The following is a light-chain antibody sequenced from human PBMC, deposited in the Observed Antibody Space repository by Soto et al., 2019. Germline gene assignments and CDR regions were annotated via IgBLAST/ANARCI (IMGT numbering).Light chain of an antibody. CDR2: TNS. Sequence: QSVLTQPRSASGTPGQRVTIYCSGSSSNIGRTSVYWYQHLPGTAPKLLIYTNSQRPSGVPDRFSVSKSGTSASLAISGLRSEDEADYYCAAWDESLSGVVFGGGTKLTVL. V-gene: IGLV1-47*02. CDR3: AAWDESLSGVV. J-gene: IGLJ2*01. CDR1: SSNIGRTS.